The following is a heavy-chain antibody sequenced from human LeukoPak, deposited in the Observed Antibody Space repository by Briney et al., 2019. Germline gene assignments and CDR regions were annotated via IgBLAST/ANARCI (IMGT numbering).Heavy chain of an antibody. CDR3: ARVRFMRGMVRDAFDF. D-gene: IGHD5-18*01. J-gene: IGHJ3*01. CDR2: ISSSSGYI. Sequence: PGGSLRLSCAASGFTFSSYSMNWVRQAPGKGLGWVSSISSSSGYIYYADSVKGRFTISRDNAKNSLFLQMNSLRAEDTAVYYCARVRFMRGMVRDAFDFWGQGTVVTVSS. CDR1: GFTFSSYS. V-gene: IGHV3-21*01.